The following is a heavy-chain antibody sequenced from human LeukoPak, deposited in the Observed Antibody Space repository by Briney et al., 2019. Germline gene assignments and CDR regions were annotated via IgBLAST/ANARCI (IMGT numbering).Heavy chain of an antibody. CDR1: GGFISTYS. Sequence: SQTLSLTCSVSGGFISTYSWTWIRQSPGKGLEWIGFIDYTGTPSYNPSLKSRVTVSVDTSKNQFSLKLTSVTAADTALHYCARDVVRGARLPGIWGQGTKVTVSS. CDR3: ARDVVRGARLPGI. CDR2: IDYTGTP. D-gene: IGHD6-6*01. V-gene: IGHV4-59*01. J-gene: IGHJ3*02.